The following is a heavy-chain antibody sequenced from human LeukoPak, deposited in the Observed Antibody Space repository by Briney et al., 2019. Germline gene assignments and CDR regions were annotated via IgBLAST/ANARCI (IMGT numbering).Heavy chain of an antibody. Sequence: GGSLRLSCAASGFTVSSNYMSWVRQAPGKGLEWVSVIYSGGSTYYADSVKGRFTISRDNAKNSLYLQMNSLRAEDTAVYYCARDSDTIFGVVIAWGQGTLVTVSS. J-gene: IGHJ5*02. CDR1: GFTVSSNY. V-gene: IGHV3-53*01. CDR3: ARDSDTIFGVVIA. D-gene: IGHD3-3*01. CDR2: IYSGGST.